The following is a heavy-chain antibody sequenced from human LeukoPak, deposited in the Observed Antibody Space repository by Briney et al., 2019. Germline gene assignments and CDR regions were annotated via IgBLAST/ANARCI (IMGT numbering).Heavy chain of an antibody. CDR2: IIPIFGTA. J-gene: IGHJ3*02. D-gene: IGHD4-17*01. Sequence: SSVKVSCKASGGTFSSYAISWVRQAPGQGLEWMGRIIPIFGTANYAQKFQGRVTINTDESTSTAYMELSSLRSEDTAVYYCARDLSFDYGDYASAFDILGQGTMVTVCS. V-gene: IGHV1-69*05. CDR3: ARDLSFDYGDYASAFDI. CDR1: GGTFSSYA.